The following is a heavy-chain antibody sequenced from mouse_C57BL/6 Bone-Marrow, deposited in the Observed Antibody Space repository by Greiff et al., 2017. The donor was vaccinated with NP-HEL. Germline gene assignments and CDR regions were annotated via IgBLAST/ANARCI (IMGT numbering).Heavy chain of an antibody. V-gene: IGHV5-17*01. J-gene: IGHJ2*01. CDR3: ARPLRTAGDFDY. D-gene: IGHD1-2*01. Sequence: EVNLVESGGGLVKPGGSLKLSCAASGFTFSDYGMHWVRQAPEKGLEWVAYISSGSSTIYYADTVKGRFTISRDNAKNTLFLQMTSLRSEDTAMYYCARPLRTAGDFDYWGQGTTLTVSS. CDR2: ISSGSSTI. CDR1: GFTFSDYG.